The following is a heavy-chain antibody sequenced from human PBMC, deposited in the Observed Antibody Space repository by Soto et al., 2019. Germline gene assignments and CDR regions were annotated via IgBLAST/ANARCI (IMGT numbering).Heavy chain of an antibody. J-gene: IGHJ5*01. CDR1: GDSVTSGNYY. Sequence: PSQTLSLTCTVSGDSVTSGNYYWSWIRQPPGKGLEWIGHIYYSGSTNYSPSLKSRVTISLGTHNNQFSLKVTSVTAADTAVYYSAIIPVDTYISYWSDPWGQGTRVTVSS. CDR2: IYYSGST. D-gene: IGHD3-3*02. V-gene: IGHV4-61*01. CDR3: AIIPVDTYISYWSDP.